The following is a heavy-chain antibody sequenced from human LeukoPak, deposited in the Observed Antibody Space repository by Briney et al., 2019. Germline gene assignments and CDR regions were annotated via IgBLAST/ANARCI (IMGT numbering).Heavy chain of an antibody. CDR3: LVDTAMVTGNWFDP. D-gene: IGHD5-18*01. V-gene: IGHV3-11*01. Sequence: GGSLRLSCAASGFTFSAYYMSWIRQAPGKGLEGVSYISSSGSTIYYADSVKGRFTISRDNAKNSLYLQMNSLRAEDTAVYYCLVDTAMVTGNWFDPWGQGTLVTVSS. CDR1: GFTFSAYY. J-gene: IGHJ5*02. CDR2: ISSSGSTI.